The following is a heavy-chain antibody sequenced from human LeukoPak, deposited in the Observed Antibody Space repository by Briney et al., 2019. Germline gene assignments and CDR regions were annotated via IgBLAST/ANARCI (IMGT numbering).Heavy chain of an antibody. CDR1: GFPFSSYW. V-gene: IGHV3-7*04. Sequence: GGSMRLSCVASGFPFSSYWMTWVRQAPGKGLEWVANIKQDGSKKSYVDSVKGRFTISRDNAKNSLYLQMNSLRAEDTAIYYCTRVGYIDEGIDYWGQGTLVTVSS. J-gene: IGHJ4*02. D-gene: IGHD5-24*01. CDR3: TRVGYIDEGIDY. CDR2: IKQDGSKK.